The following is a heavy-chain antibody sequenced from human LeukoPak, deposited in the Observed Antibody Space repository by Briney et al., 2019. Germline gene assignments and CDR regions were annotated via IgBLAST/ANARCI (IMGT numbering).Heavy chain of an antibody. D-gene: IGHD6-6*01. J-gene: IGHJ6*02. Sequence: SGGSLRLSCVASGFSFGDYDMYWVRQAAGRGLEWVSALGTNGDAYYLGSVRGRFTISRENVKNSLYLQMNSLGVEDTAVYYCAREWRGIASHYHGMDVWGQGTTVTVSS. CDR3: AREWRGIASHYHGMDV. CDR2: LGTNGDA. V-gene: IGHV3-13*01. CDR1: GFSFGDYD.